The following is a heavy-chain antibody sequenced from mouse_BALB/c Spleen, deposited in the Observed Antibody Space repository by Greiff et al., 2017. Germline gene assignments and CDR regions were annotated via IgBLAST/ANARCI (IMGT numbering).Heavy chain of an antibody. V-gene: IGHV5-17*02. J-gene: IGHJ3*01. CDR2: ISSGSSTI. CDR1: GFTFSSFG. Sequence: EVNVVESGGGLVQPGGSRKLSCAASGFTFSSFGMHWVRQAPEKGLEWDAYISSGSSTIYYADTVKGRFTISRDNPKNTLFLQMTSLRSEDTAMYYCARDYGSSQFAYWGQGTLVTVSA. CDR3: ARDYGSSQFAY. D-gene: IGHD1-1*01.